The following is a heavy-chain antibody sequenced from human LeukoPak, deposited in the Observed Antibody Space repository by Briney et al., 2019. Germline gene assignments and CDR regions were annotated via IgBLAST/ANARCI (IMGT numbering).Heavy chain of an antibody. Sequence: ASVKVSCEASGYTFTGYYMHWVRQAPGQGLEWMGWINPNSDDTNYAQKFQGRVTITRDTSASTVYMELSSLRPDDMAVYYCARGRGTIGSNRDFYFYYYMDIWGNGTTVTVSS. V-gene: IGHV1-2*02. CDR1: GYTFTGYY. J-gene: IGHJ6*03. CDR3: ARGRGTIGSNRDFYFYYYMDI. D-gene: IGHD2-21*01. CDR2: INPNSDDT.